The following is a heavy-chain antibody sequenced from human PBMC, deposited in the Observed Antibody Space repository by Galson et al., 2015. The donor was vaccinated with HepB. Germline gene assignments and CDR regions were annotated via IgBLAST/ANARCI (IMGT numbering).Heavy chain of an antibody. J-gene: IGHJ6*02. Sequence: QSGAEVKKPGESLKISCKGSGYSFTSYWIGWVRQMPGKGLEWMGIIYPGDSDTRYSPSFQGQVTISADKSISTAYLQWSSLKASDTAMYYCARPRNSGYDESGMDVWGQGTTVTVSS. V-gene: IGHV5-51*01. CDR3: ARPRNSGYDESGMDV. D-gene: IGHD5-12*01. CDR2: IYPGDSDT. CDR1: GYSFTSYW.